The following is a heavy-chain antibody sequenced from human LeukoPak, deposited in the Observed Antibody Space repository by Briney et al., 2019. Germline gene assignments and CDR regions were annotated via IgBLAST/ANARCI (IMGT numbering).Heavy chain of an antibody. Sequence: GASVKVSCKASGYTFTGYYMHWLRQVPEQGLEWMGRINPNSGGTNYAQKFQGRVTMTRDTSISTAYMELSRLRSDDTAVYYCARLLRGTTFGLDPWGQGTLVTVSS. V-gene: IGHV1-2*06. D-gene: IGHD3-10*02. CDR3: ARLLRGTTFGLDP. CDR1: GYTFTGYY. CDR2: INPNSGGT. J-gene: IGHJ5*02.